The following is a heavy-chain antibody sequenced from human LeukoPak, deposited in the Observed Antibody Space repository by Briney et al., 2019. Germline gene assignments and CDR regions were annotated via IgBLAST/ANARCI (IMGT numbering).Heavy chain of an antibody. V-gene: IGHV3-21*01. CDR2: ISSSSIYI. CDR1: GFTLSSYN. CDR3: ARDPYCSGGSCYFDY. J-gene: IGHJ4*01. D-gene: IGHD2-15*01. Sequence: GGSLRLSCAVSGFTLSSYNMNWVRQAPGKGLEWVSSISSSSIYIYYADSVKGRFTISRDNAKNSLHLQMSDLRAEDTAVYYCARDPYCSGGSCYFDYWGHGTLVTVSS.